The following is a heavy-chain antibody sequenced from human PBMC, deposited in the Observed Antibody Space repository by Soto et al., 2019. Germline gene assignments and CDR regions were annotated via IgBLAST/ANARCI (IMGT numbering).Heavy chain of an antibody. CDR3: ARDLSSGGTNACDV. V-gene: IGHV3-33*01. D-gene: IGHD2-15*01. CDR2: IWYDGSNK. CDR1: RFTFSSYG. J-gene: IGHJ3*01. Sequence: ESVGGVVQPGRSLRLSCAASRFTFSSYGMHWVRQAPGKGLEWVAVIWYDGSNKYSADSVKGRFTISRDNSKNTLYLQMNSLRVEDTAVYYCARDLSSGGTNACDVWGQGTVVTVSS.